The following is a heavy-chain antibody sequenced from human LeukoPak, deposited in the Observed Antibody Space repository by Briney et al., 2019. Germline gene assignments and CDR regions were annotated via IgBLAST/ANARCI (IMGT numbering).Heavy chain of an antibody. J-gene: IGHJ6*03. CDR2: ISGSNSYI. V-gene: IGHV3-21*01. CDR3: ARERGGGGFGVVIKRSYYYMDV. CDR1: GYSISSGYY. D-gene: IGHD3-3*01. Sequence: ETLSLTCTVSGYSISSGYYWGWIRQPPGKGLEWVSSISGSNSYIYYADSMKGRFTISRDNAKNSLYLQMNSLRAEDTAVYYCARERGGGGFGVVIKRSYYYMDVWGKGTTVTVSS.